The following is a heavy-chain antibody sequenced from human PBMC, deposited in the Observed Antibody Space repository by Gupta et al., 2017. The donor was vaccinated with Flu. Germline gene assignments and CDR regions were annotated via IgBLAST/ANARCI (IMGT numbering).Heavy chain of an antibody. J-gene: IGHJ4*02. CDR3: AREMTTYYYGSGSYSEGFGY. CDR2: RWYDGSNK. V-gene: IGHV3-33*01. D-gene: IGHD3-10*01. Sequence: QVQLVESGGGVVQPGRSLRLSCAASGFTFRSYGMHWVRQAPGKGLEWVAVRWYDGSNKYYADSVKGRFTISRDNSKNTLYLQMNSLRAEDTAVYYCAREMTTYYYGSGSYSEGFGYWGQGTLVTVSS. CDR1: GFTFRSYG.